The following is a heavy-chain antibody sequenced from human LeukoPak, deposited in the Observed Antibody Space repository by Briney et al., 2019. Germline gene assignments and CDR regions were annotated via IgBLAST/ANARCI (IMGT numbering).Heavy chain of an antibody. Sequence: SETLSLTCTVSGGSISSSNYYWGWIRQPPGKGLEWIGSVYHTGSAYYNPSLESRVTISVDTSKNQFSLKLSSVTAADTAVYYCARELIGYSYGYWSTDQRQSRYYYMDVWGKGTTVTVSS. CDR3: ARELIGYSYGYWSTDQRQSRYYYMDV. D-gene: IGHD5-18*01. J-gene: IGHJ6*03. CDR1: GGSISSSNYY. V-gene: IGHV4-39*07. CDR2: VYHTGSA.